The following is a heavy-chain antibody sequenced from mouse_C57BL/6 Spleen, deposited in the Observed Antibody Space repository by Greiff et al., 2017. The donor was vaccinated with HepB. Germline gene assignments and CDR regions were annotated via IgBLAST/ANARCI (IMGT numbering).Heavy chain of an antibody. J-gene: IGHJ3*01. CDR2: IYPSDSET. Sequence: VQLQQPGAELVRPGSSVKLSCKASGYTFTSYWMEWVKQRPGQGLEWIGNIYPSDSETHYNQKFKDKATLTVDKSSSTAYMQLSSLTSEDSAVYCCASGYDGYSFAYWGQGTLVTVSA. V-gene: IGHV1-61*01. CDR1: GYTFTSYW. D-gene: IGHD2-3*01. CDR3: ASGYDGYSFAY.